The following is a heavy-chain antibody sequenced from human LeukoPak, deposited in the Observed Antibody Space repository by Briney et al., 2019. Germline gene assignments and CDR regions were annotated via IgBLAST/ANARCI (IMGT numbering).Heavy chain of an antibody. D-gene: IGHD3-16*01. CDR3: AKWAGAWGNYNYGMDV. CDR2: ISGSGGST. CDR1: GFTFTSYA. V-gene: IGHV3-23*01. Sequence: GGSLRLSCAASGFTFTSYAMSWVRQAPGEGLEWVSGISGSGGSTSYTDSVKGRLTISRDNSKNMLYLQTHSLRAEDTAVYYCAKWAGAWGNYNYGMDVWGQGTTVTVSS. J-gene: IGHJ6*02.